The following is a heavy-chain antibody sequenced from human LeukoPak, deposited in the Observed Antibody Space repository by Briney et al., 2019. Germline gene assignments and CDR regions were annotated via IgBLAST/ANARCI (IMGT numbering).Heavy chain of an antibody. V-gene: IGHV1-24*01. CDR3: ATSPLWLSAALDY. D-gene: IGHD5-18*01. CDR2: FDPEDGET. CDR1: GYTLTELS. Sequence: ASVKVSCKVSGYTLTELSMHWERQAPGKGLEWMGGFDPEDGETIYAQKFQGRVTMTEDTSTDTAYMELSSLRSEDTAVYYCATSPLWLSAALDYWGQGTLVTVSS. J-gene: IGHJ4*02.